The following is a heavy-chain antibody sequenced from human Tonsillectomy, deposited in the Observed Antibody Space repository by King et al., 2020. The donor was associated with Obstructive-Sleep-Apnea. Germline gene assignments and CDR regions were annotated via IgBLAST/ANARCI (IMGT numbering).Heavy chain of an antibody. Sequence: QVQLVESEGGVVQPGRSLGLSCVASGFTFSHYGMHWVRQAPGKGLEWVAVMSYDGSDKYYADSVKGRFTISRDNSKNTLYLQMNSLRAEDTAVYYCAKDFQAHWTLDYWGQGTLVTVSS. D-gene: IGHD3/OR15-3a*01. J-gene: IGHJ4*02. CDR1: GFTFSHYG. CDR2: MSYDGSDK. V-gene: IGHV3-30*18. CDR3: AKDFQAHWTLDY.